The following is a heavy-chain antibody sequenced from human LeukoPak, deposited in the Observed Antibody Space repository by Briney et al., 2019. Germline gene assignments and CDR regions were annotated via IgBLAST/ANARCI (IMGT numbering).Heavy chain of an antibody. CDR1: AYTFNSYL. J-gene: IGHJ4*02. D-gene: IGHD3-22*01. CDR3: ARGGYYDSSGYLDY. Sequence: ASVKVSCKASAYTFNSYLFHWVRQAPGHGLEWMGMIDPSGGSTDYAQKFQGRVTMTRDTSTSTVYMELSSLRSEDTAVYYCARGGYYDSSGYLDYWGQGTLVTVSS. CDR2: IDPSGGST. V-gene: IGHV1-46*02.